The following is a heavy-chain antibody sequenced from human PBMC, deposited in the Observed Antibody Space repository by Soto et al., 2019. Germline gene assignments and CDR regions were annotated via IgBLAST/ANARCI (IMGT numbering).Heavy chain of an antibody. V-gene: IGHV3-23*01. CDR3: ARVRDGGTVYGASDI. Sequence: QPGGSLRLSCAASGFTFSSYAMSWVRQAPGKGLEWVSAISGSGGSTYYADSVKGRFTISRDNSKNTLYLQMGSLRPEDMAVYYCARVRDGGTVYGASDIWGQGTMVTVSS. CDR1: GFTFSSYA. D-gene: IGHD3-16*01. J-gene: IGHJ3*02. CDR2: ISGSGGST.